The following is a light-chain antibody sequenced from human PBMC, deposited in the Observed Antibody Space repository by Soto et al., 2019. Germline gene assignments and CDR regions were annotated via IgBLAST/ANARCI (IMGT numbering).Light chain of an antibody. J-gene: IGLJ3*02. Sequence: QSVLTQPRSVSGSPGQSVTMSCTGTSSDIGAYHYVSWYQQNPGKAPQLIIYDVSERPSRVPDRFSGSKSGNTASLTISGLQAEDEADYYCCSYAGHIGVFGGGTKVTVL. CDR1: SSDIGAYHY. V-gene: IGLV2-11*01. CDR3: CSYAGHIGV. CDR2: DVS.